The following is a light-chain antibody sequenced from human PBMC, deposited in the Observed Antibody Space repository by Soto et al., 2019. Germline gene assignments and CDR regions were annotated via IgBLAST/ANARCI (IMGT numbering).Light chain of an antibody. V-gene: IGKV1-39*01. CDR3: QQKDT. Sequence: DIQMTQSPSSLSASVGDRVTITCRASQSISSYLNWYQQKPGKAPKLLIYAASSLQSGVPSRFSGSGSGTDFTLTIGSLQPEDFATYYCQQKDTFGPGTKVDIK. CDR2: AAS. J-gene: IGKJ3*01. CDR1: QSISSY.